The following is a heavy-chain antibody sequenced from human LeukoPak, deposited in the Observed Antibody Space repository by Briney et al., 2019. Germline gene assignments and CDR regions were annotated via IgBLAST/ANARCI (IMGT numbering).Heavy chain of an antibody. CDR3: ARQTMVRGVDY. CDR1: GGSISSYY. CDR2: IYYSGST. V-gene: IGHV4-59*01. Sequence: SETLSLTCTVSGGSISSYYWSWIRQPPGKGLEWIGYIYYSGSTNYNPSLKSRVTISVDTSKNQFSLKLSSVTAADTAVYYCARQTMVRGVDYWGQGTLVTVSS. D-gene: IGHD3-10*01. J-gene: IGHJ4*02.